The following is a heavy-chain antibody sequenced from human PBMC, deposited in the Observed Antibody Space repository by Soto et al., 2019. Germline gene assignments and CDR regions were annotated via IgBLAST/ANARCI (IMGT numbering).Heavy chain of an antibody. V-gene: IGHV3-30*18. CDR3: AKGYTRSSG. J-gene: IGHJ4*02. CDR1: GFTVSSYG. Sequence: VQLVESGGGVVQPGRSLRLSCAASGFTVSSYGMHWVRQAPGKGLEWVAVISYDGSDKYYADSVKGRFTISRDNSNNPLYLQMNSLRAEDTAVYYCAKGYTRSSGWGQGTLVTVSS. D-gene: IGHD6-6*01. CDR2: ISYDGSDK.